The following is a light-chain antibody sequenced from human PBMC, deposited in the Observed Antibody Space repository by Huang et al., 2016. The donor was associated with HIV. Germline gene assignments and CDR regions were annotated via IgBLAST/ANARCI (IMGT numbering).Light chain of an antibody. CDR2: DVS. CDR3: MQGTHWYT. J-gene: IGKJ2*01. Sequence: VMVQSPLSLPVTLGQPASISCKSSQSVLHSDGNTYLNWFHKRPGHAPRRLIYDVSKRDSGVPERFSGSGSGTDFTLTISMVEAEDVGVYYCMQGTHWYTFGPGTKLEI. V-gene: IGKV2-30*02. CDR1: QSVLHSDGNTY.